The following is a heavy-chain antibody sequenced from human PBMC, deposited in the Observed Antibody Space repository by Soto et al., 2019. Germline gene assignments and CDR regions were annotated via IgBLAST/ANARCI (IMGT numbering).Heavy chain of an antibody. CDR2: ISGSGGST. V-gene: IGHV3-23*01. D-gene: IGHD3-22*01. CDR3: AKEADISGYNRDY. Sequence: PGGSLRLSCAASGFTFSSYAMTWVRQAPGKGLEWVSVISGSGGSTHYADSVKGRSTIARDNSKNTLYLQVNSLRAEDTAVYYCAKEADISGYNRDYWGQGTQVNVSS. J-gene: IGHJ4*02. CDR1: GFTFSSYA.